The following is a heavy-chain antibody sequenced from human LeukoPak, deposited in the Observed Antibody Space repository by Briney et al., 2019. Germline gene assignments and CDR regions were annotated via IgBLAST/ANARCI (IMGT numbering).Heavy chain of an antibody. J-gene: IGHJ4*02. D-gene: IGHD2-8*01. V-gene: IGHV3-7*01. CDR3: AREYCTNGVCLFDY. CDR2: IKQDGSEK. Sequence: GGSLRLSCAASGFTFSSYWMSWVRQAPGKGLEWVANIKQDGSEKYYVDSVKGRFTISRDNAKNSLYLQMNSLRAEDTAVYYCAREYCTNGVCLFDYWGQGTLVTVSS. CDR1: GFTFSSYW.